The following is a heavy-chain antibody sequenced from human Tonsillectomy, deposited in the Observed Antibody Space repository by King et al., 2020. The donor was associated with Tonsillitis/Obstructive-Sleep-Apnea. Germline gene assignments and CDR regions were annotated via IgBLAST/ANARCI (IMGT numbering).Heavy chain of an antibody. CDR2: INSDGSST. V-gene: IGHV3-74*01. D-gene: IGHD5-18*01. CDR3: ARDRLDSYGFYYYYMDV. CDR1: GFTFSSYW. J-gene: IGHJ6*03. Sequence: VQLVESGGGLVQPGGSLRLSSAASGFTFSSYWMHWVRQAPGKGLVWVSRINSDGSSTSYADSVKGRFTISRDNAKNTLYLQMNSLRAEDTAVYYCARDRLDSYGFYYYYMDVWGKGTTVTVSS.